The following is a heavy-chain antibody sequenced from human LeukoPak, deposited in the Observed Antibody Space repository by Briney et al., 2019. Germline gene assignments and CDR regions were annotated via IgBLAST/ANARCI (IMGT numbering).Heavy chain of an antibody. J-gene: IGHJ4*02. CDR3: ARMDYYYDSSGPGNYFDY. CDR1: VGSISSYY. CDR2: IYYSGST. D-gene: IGHD3-22*01. V-gene: IGHV4-59*01. Sequence: KPSETLSLTCTVSVGSISSYYWSWIRQPPGKGLEWIGYIYYSGSTNYNPSLKSRVTISVDTSKNQFSLKLSSVTAADTAVYYCARMDYYYDSSGPGNYFDYWGQGTLVTVSS.